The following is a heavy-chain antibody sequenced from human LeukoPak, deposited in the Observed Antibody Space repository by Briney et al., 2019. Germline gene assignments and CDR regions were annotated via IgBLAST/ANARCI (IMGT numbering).Heavy chain of an antibody. J-gene: IGHJ4*02. CDR1: GGSISSGGYY. CDR2: IYYSGST. D-gene: IGHD3-10*01. Sequence: SETLSLTCTVSGGSISSGGYYWSWIRQHPGKGLEWIGYIYYSGSTYYNPSLKSRVTISVDTSKNQFFLKLSSVTAADTAVYSCARLQWVVRGVLPRRYFDYWGQGTLVTVSS. CDR3: ARLQWVVRGVLPRRYFDY. V-gene: IGHV4-31*03.